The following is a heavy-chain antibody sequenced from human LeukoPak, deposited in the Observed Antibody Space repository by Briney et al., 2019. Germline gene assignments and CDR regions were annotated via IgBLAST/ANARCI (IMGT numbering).Heavy chain of an antibody. D-gene: IGHD6-13*01. CDR1: GYTFTGYY. Sequence: ASVKVSCKASGYTFTGYYMHWVRQAPGQGLEWMGWINPNSGGTNYAQKFQGWVTMTRDTSISTAYMDLSRLRSDDTAVYYCARGGDSSSWYSDYYYYGMDVWGQGTTVTVSS. CDR3: ARGGDSSSWYSDYYYYGMDV. CDR2: INPNSGGT. V-gene: IGHV1-2*04. J-gene: IGHJ6*02.